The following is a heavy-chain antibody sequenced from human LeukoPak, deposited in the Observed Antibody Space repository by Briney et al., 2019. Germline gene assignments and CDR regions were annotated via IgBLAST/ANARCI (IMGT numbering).Heavy chain of an antibody. CDR2: XXPEDGET. D-gene: IGHD2-2*01. CDR1: GYTLTELS. J-gene: IGHJ5*02. V-gene: IGHV1-24*01. Sequence: ASVKVSCKVSGYTLTELSMHWVRQAPGKGLXXXXXXXPEDGETIYAQKFQGRVTMTEDTSTDTAYMELSSLRSEDTAVYYCATVIGQSSSPPSDWFDPWGQGTLVTVSS. CDR3: ATVIGQSSSPPSDWFDP.